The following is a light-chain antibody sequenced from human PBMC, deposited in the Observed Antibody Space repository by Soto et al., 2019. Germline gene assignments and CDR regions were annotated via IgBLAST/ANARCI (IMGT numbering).Light chain of an antibody. CDR2: GAS. CDR3: QQRSNWIT. CDR1: QSVSSSY. J-gene: IGKJ5*01. V-gene: IGKV3D-20*02. Sequence: EIMLAQSPATLSVSPGERATLSCRASQSVSSSYLAWYQQKPGQAPRLLIYGASSRATGIPDRFSGSVTGTDFTLTISSLEPEDFAVYYCQQRSNWITFGQGTRLEIK.